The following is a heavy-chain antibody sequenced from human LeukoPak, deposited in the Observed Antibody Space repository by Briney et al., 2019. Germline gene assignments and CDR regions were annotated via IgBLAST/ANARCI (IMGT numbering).Heavy chain of an antibody. CDR2: MYYSGST. CDR3: ARDYSNYAFDT. Sequence: PSQTLSLTCTVSGGSISSGGYYWSWIRQHPGKGLEWIGYMYYSGSTYYNPSLKSRVTISVDTSKNQFSLKLSSVTAADTAVYYCARDYSNYAFDTWGQGTMVTVSS. V-gene: IGHV4-31*03. D-gene: IGHD2-21*01. CDR1: GGSISSGGYY. J-gene: IGHJ3*02.